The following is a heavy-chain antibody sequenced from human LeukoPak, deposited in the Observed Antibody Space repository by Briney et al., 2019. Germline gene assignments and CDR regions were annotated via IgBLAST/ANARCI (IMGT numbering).Heavy chain of an antibody. CDR3: AKGAMVRGVILLGDWFDP. D-gene: IGHD3-10*01. CDR2: IRYDGSNK. J-gene: IGHJ5*02. Sequence: GGSLRLSCAASGFTFSSYGMHWVRQAPGKGLEWVAFIRYDGSNKYYADSVKGRFTISRDNSKNTLYLQMNSLRAEDTAVYYCAKGAMVRGVILLGDWFDPWGQGTLVTVSS. V-gene: IGHV3-30*02. CDR1: GFTFSSYG.